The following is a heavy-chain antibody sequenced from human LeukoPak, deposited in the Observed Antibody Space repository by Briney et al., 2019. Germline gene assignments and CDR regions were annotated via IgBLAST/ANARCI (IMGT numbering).Heavy chain of an antibody. V-gene: IGHV4-39*01. CDR2: IFYSGST. D-gene: IGHD4-11*01. CDR1: GASVSSSSYF. J-gene: IGHJ4*02. CDR3: AGTTDYSSFLAY. Sequence: SETLSLTCTVSGASVSSSSYFWGWIRQPPGKGLEWIGSIFYSGSTYYNPSLKSRVTISVDTSKNQFSLQLNSVTPEDTAEYYCAGTTDYSSFLAYWGQGTLVTVSS.